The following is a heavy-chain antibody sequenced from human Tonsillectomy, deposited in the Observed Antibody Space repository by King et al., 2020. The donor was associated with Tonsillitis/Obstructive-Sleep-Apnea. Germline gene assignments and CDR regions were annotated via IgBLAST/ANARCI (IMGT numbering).Heavy chain of an antibody. J-gene: IGHJ5*02. D-gene: IGHD2-2*01. Sequence: QLQESGPGLVKPSETLSLTCTVSGGSISSSTYYWGWIRQPPGKGLEWIGSIYYSGSTYYNPSLKSRVTISVDTYKNQFSLKLSAGTAADTAVYYCARMVVPAASLSRNWFDPWGQGTLVTVSS. V-gene: IGHV4-39*01. CDR3: ARMVVPAASLSRNWFDP. CDR1: GGSISSSTYY. CDR2: IYYSGST.